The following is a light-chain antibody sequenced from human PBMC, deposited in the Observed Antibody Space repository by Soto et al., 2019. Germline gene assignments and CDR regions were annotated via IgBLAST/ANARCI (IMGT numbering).Light chain of an antibody. CDR2: DAS. Sequence: EVVLTQSPATLALSPGERATLSCGASQSVSSYLAWYQQKPGQAPRLLIYDASNRATGIPARFSGSGSGTDFTLTIRSLEPEDFAVYYCQQRSNWLITFGQGTRPEIK. CDR1: QSVSSY. V-gene: IGKV3-11*01. CDR3: QQRSNWLIT. J-gene: IGKJ5*01.